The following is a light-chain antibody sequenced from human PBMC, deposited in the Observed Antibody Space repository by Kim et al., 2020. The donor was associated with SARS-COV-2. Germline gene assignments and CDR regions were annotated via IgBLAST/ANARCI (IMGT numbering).Light chain of an antibody. J-gene: IGLJ3*02. CDR3: QVWDTTSGV. Sequence: GGKKIRGYNVNWYQQKPGQAPVRVNYKDSNPPAGIPERFSGSNSGNTATMTISSAQAEDEDDYYCQVWDTTSGVFGGGTQLTVL. CDR2: KDS. CDR1: KIRGYN. V-gene: IGLV3-9*01.